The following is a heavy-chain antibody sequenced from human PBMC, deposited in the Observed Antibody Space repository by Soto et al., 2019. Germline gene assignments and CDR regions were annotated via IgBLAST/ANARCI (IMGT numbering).Heavy chain of an antibody. CDR1: GGSLSNYY. D-gene: IGHD5-18*01. V-gene: IGHV4-59*01. CDR3: ARDRSAMAPYYNGMDV. CDR2: NYYSGTT. Sequence: SETLSLTCTVSGGSLSNYYWSWIRQPPGRGLEWIANNYYSGTTNYNPSLSSRVTISIDTSKSQFSLRLSSVTAADTAVYYCARDRSAMAPYYNGMDVWGQGTTVTVSS. J-gene: IGHJ6*02.